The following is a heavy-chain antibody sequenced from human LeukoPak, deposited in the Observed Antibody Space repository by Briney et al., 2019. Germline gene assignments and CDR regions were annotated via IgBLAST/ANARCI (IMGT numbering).Heavy chain of an antibody. CDR3: ASVPLLAELNWFDP. Sequence: SETLSLTCAVYGGSFSGYYWSWIRQPPGKGLEWIGEINHSGSTNYNPSLKSRVTISVDTSKNQFSLKLSSVTAADTAVYYCASVPLLAELNWFDPWGQGTLVTVSS. J-gene: IGHJ5*02. V-gene: IGHV4-34*01. CDR2: INHSGST. D-gene: IGHD3-10*01. CDR1: GGSFSGYY.